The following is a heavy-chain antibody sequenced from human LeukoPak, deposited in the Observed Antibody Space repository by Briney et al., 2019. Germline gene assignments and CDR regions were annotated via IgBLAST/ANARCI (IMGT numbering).Heavy chain of an antibody. CDR3: ARHGNDDSSGYPIDY. Sequence: GESLKISCKGSGYSFTSYWIGWVRQMPGKGLERMGIIYPGDSDTRYSPSFQGQVTISADKSISTAYLQWSSLKASDTAMYYCARHGNDDSSGYPIDYWGQGTLVTVSS. CDR1: GYSFTSYW. J-gene: IGHJ4*02. D-gene: IGHD3-22*01. CDR2: IYPGDSDT. V-gene: IGHV5-51*01.